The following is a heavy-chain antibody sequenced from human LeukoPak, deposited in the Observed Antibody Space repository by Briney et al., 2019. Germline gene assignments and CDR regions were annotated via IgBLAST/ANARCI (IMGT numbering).Heavy chain of an antibody. CDR3: ARDPYYDFWSGYYTIHYMDV. D-gene: IGHD3-3*01. CDR1: GFTFSDYY. Sequence: PGGSLRLSCAASGFTFSDYYMSWIRQAPGKGLEWVSYINSGGTIYYPDSVKGRFTISRDNAKNSLYLQMNSLRAEDTAVYYCARDPYYDFWSGYYTIHYMDVWGKGTTVTVSS. J-gene: IGHJ6*03. V-gene: IGHV3-69-1*01. CDR2: INSGGTI.